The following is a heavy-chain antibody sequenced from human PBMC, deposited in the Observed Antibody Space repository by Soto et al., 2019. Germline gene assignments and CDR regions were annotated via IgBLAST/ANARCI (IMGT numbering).Heavy chain of an antibody. J-gene: IGHJ4*02. CDR1: GGSISSYY. Sequence: QVQLQEAGPGLVKPSETLSLTCTVSGGSISSYYWSWIRQPPGKGLEWIGDIYYSGSPNYNPSLKRRATIAVDTSKNQFSLKLSSVTAADTAVYYCARVWGYAFDYWGQGTLVTVSS. V-gene: IGHV4-59*12. D-gene: IGHD3-16*01. CDR3: ARVWGYAFDY. CDR2: IYYSGSP.